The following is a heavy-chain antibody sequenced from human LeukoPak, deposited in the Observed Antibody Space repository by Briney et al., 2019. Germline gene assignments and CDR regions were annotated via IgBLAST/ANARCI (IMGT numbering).Heavy chain of an antibody. Sequence: GGSLRLSCAASGFTFSSYSMNWVRQAPGKGLEWVSYISTSSSTIYYADSVKGRFTISRDNDKNSVYLQMNSLRAEDTAVYYCASSLGYCSSTSCYRFDYWGQGTLVTVSS. J-gene: IGHJ4*02. CDR1: GFTFSSYS. CDR2: ISTSSSTI. V-gene: IGHV3-48*01. CDR3: ASSLGYCSSTSCYRFDY. D-gene: IGHD2-2*01.